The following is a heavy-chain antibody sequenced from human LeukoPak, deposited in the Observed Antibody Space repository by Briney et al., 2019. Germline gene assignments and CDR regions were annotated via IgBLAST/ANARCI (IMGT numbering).Heavy chain of an antibody. J-gene: IGHJ4*02. CDR2: IYSGGST. V-gene: IGHV3-66*01. CDR1: GFTVSSNY. Sequence: PGGSLRLSCAAAGFTVSSNYMTWIRQAQGKGLEWVSTIYSGGSTYYVDSVKGRFTISRDSSKNTLYLQMSSLRDDDTAVYYCARDQGGEYSSSWFDFWGQGALVTVSS. CDR3: ARDQGGEYSSSWFDF. D-gene: IGHD6-13*01.